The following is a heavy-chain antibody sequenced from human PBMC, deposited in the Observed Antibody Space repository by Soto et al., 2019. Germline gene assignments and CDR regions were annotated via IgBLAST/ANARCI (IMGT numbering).Heavy chain of an antibody. CDR3: ASYDSSVGGMDV. J-gene: IGHJ6*02. CDR1: GGTFSSYA. Sequence: QVQLVQSGAEVKKPGSSVKVSCKASGGTFSSYAISWVRQAPGQGLEWMGGIIPIFGTASYAQKFQGRVTITADKSTSTAYMELSRLRSEDTAVYYCASYDSSVGGMDVWGQGTTVTVSS. V-gene: IGHV1-69*06. D-gene: IGHD3-22*01. CDR2: IIPIFGTA.